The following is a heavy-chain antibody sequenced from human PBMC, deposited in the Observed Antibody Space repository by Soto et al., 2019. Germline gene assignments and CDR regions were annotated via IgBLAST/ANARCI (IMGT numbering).Heavy chain of an antibody. V-gene: IGHV1-8*01. CDR1: GYSFTNND. CDR3: ARMATFGSLDRFDP. CDR2: MNPGSGDT. J-gene: IGHJ5*02. D-gene: IGHD3-16*01. Sequence: DASVKVSCKASGYSFTNNDVSWVRQATGQGLEWMGWMNPGSGDTGYAQKFQGRVTMTRDISIATAYMELSGLRSDDTAIYYCARMATFGSLDRFDPWGQGTPVTGSS.